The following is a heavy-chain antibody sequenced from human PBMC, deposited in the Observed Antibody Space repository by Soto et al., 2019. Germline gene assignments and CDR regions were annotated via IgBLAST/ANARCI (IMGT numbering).Heavy chain of an antibody. J-gene: IGHJ4*02. Sequence: QVQLEESGPGLAKPSGTLSLTCAVSGGSISTDNWWSWVRQPPGKGLEWVGVIYHSGSTNYNPSLKRRLTIATDESKVQSCLDVRSVTAAHTTIYYCARGESWLFAYWGQATRVTVSS. CDR1: GGSISTDNW. V-gene: IGHV4-4*02. CDR2: IYHSGST. D-gene: IGHD6-13*01. CDR3: ARGESWLFAY.